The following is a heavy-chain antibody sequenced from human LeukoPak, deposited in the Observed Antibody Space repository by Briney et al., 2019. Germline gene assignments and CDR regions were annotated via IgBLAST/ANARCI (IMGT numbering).Heavy chain of an antibody. J-gene: IGHJ4*02. V-gene: IGHV3-30*02. D-gene: IGHD3-22*01. Sequence: GGSLRLSCGASGFTFSTYGMHWVRQAPGKGLEWVAFIRSDGTEKYYVDSVKGRFTISRDNSKNTLYLQMNSLSPEDTALYFCAKDGDTGGYSYFDYWGQGTLVTVSS. CDR3: AKDGDTGGYSYFDY. CDR1: GFTFSTYG. CDR2: IRSDGTEK.